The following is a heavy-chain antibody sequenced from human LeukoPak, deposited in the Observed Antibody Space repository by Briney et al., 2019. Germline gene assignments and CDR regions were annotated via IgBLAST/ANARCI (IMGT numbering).Heavy chain of an antibody. J-gene: IGHJ4*02. D-gene: IGHD5-18*01. V-gene: IGHV1-18*01. CDR1: GYTFASYG. CDR3: ARDRVFVDTAMVSPIQYFDY. CDR2: ISAYNGNT. Sequence: ASVKVSCKASGYTFASYGISWVRQAPGQGLEWMGWISAYNGNTNYAQKLQGRVTMTTATSTSTAYMELRSLRSDDTAVYYRARDRVFVDTAMVSPIQYFDYWGQGTLVTVSS.